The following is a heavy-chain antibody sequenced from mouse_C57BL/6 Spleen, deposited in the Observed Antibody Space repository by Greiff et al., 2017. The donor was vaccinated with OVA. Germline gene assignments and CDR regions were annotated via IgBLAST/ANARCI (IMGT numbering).Heavy chain of an antibody. V-gene: IGHV1-7*01. J-gene: IGHJ2*01. Sequence: QVQLKQSGAELAKPGASVKLSCKASGYTFTSYWMHWVKQRPGQGLEWIGYINPSSGYTKYNQKFKDKATLTADKSSSTAYMQLSSLTYEDSAVYDCARSNFDYFDYWGKGTTLTVSS. CDR1: GYTFTSYW. CDR3: ARSNFDYFDY. CDR2: INPSSGYT. D-gene: IGHD4-1*02.